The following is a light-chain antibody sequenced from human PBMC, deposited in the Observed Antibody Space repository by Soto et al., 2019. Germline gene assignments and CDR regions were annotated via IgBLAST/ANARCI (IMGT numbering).Light chain of an antibody. J-gene: IGKJ3*01. Sequence: DIHLTQSPSFLSASVGDRVTITCRASQGISTYLAWYQQKPGKAPNLLIYAASTLQSGVPSRFTGSGSGTEFTLTSSSLQPEDCAIYYCQQLSSYPRTFGPGTKVDVK. CDR2: AAS. CDR3: QQLSSYPRT. V-gene: IGKV1-9*01. CDR1: QGISTY.